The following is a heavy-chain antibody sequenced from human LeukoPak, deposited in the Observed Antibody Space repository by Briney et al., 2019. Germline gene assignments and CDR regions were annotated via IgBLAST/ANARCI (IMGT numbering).Heavy chain of an antibody. J-gene: IGHJ5*02. D-gene: IGHD4-23*01. V-gene: IGHV1-69*04. CDR3: ARDKGTPLRWPFDP. CDR1: GGTFSSYA. Sequence: ASVKVSCKASGGTFSSYAISWVRQAPGQGLEWMGRIIPILGIANYAQKFQGRVTITADKSASTAYMELSSLRSEDTAVYYCARDKGTPLRWPFDPWGQVSLVTVSS. CDR2: IIPILGIA.